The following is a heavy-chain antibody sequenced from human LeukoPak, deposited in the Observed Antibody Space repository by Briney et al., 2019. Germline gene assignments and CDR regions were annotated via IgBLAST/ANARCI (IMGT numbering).Heavy chain of an antibody. Sequence: ASVEVSCKASGYTFTSYDINWVRQATGQGLEWMGWTKPNSGNTGYAQKFQGRVTMTRNTSISTAYMELSSLRSEDTAVYYCARGLYDFWSGYYYYYGMDIWGQGTTVTVSS. CDR1: GYTFTSYD. D-gene: IGHD3-3*01. V-gene: IGHV1-8*01. CDR2: TKPNSGNT. J-gene: IGHJ6*02. CDR3: ARGLYDFWSGYYYYYGMDI.